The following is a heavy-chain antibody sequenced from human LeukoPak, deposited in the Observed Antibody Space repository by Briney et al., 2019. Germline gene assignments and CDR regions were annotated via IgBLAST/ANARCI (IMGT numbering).Heavy chain of an antibody. V-gene: IGHV3-23*01. CDR3: ARQAAPHPNYYYYGMDV. CDR1: GFTFSNYA. J-gene: IGHJ6*02. Sequence: PGGSLRLSCAASGFTFSNYATSWVRQAPGKGLEWVSAISGSGGSTSYADSVKGRFTISRDNSKNTLYLQMNSLRAEDTAVYYCARQAAPHPNYYYYGMDVWGQGTTVTVSS. CDR2: ISGSGGST.